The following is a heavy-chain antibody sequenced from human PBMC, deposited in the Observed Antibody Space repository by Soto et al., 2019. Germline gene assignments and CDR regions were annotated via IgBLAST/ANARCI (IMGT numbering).Heavy chain of an antibody. CDR3: AKDSGNIVVVTAATFDY. D-gene: IGHD2-2*01. CDR1: GFTFSSYA. V-gene: IGHV3-23*01. Sequence: PGGSLRLSCAASGFTFSSYAMSWVRQAPGKGLEWVSAISGSGGSTYYADSVKGRFTISRDNSKNTLYLQMNSLRAEDTAVYYCAKDSGNIVVVTAATFDYWGQGTLVTVSS. J-gene: IGHJ4*02. CDR2: ISGSGGST.